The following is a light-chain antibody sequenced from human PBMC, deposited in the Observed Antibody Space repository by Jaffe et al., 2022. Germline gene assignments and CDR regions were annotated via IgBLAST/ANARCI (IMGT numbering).Light chain of an antibody. Sequence: DIQMTQSPSSLSASVGDRVTITCRASQSINSYLNWYQQKPGKAPKLLIYAASSLQSGVPSRFSGSGSGIDFTLTISSLQPEDFATYYCQQSYSTPFTFGPGTKVDIK. J-gene: IGKJ3*01. CDR3: QQSYSTPFT. V-gene: IGKV1-39*01. CDR1: QSINSY. CDR2: AAS.